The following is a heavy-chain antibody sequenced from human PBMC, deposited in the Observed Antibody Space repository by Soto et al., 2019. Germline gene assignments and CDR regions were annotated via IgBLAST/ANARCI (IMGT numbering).Heavy chain of an antibody. CDR2: IVVGSGNT. CDR3: AAVVPPSGILERLGLDP. J-gene: IGHJ5*02. Sequence: ASVKVSCKASGFTFTTSGIHWVRQARGQGLEWMGWIVVGSGNTKYNQKFQERVTLTRDMATDTAYMDLRSLTSADTAIYCCAAVVPPSGILERLGLDPWGQGTLVTVSS. D-gene: IGHD3-3*01. V-gene: IGHV1-58*02. CDR1: GFTFTTSG.